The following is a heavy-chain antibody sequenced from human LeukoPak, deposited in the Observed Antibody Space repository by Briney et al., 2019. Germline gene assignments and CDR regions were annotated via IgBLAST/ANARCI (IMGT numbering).Heavy chain of an antibody. D-gene: IGHD2-15*01. Sequence: GSLRLSCAASGFTFSNHAMSWVRQAPGKGLQWVSVISGSGRTTEYADSVKGRFTISRDNSKNTLSLQMNSLRVEDTAIYYCAKNVVVKRYFDYWGQGTLITVSS. V-gene: IGHV3-23*01. CDR3: AKNVVVKRYFDY. J-gene: IGHJ4*02. CDR1: GFTFSNHA. CDR2: ISGSGRTT.